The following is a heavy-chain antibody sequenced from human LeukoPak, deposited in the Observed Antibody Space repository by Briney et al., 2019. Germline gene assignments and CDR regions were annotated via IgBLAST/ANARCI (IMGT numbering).Heavy chain of an antibody. D-gene: IGHD6-19*01. J-gene: IGHJ4*02. V-gene: IGHV3-30*02. CDR1: GFTFRSYG. CDR2: IRYDGSNK. Sequence: RGSLRLSCAASGFTFRSYGMHWVRQAPGKGLEWVAFIRYDGSNKYYADSVKGRFTISRDNSKNTLYLQMNSLRAEDTAVYYCAKADSSGWYSTADYWGQGTLVTVSS. CDR3: AKADSSGWYSTADY.